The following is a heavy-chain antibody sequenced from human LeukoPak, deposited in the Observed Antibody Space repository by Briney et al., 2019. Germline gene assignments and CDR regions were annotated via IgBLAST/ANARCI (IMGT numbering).Heavy chain of an antibody. Sequence: SETLSLTCTVSGGSISSYYWSWIRQPPGKGLEWIGYIYYSGSTNYNPSLKNRVTISVVTSKNQFSLKLSSVTAADTAVYYCARGWELLNDAFDIWGQGTMVTVSS. CDR2: IYYSGST. V-gene: IGHV4-59*01. CDR3: ARGWELLNDAFDI. CDR1: GGSISSYY. J-gene: IGHJ3*02. D-gene: IGHD1-26*01.